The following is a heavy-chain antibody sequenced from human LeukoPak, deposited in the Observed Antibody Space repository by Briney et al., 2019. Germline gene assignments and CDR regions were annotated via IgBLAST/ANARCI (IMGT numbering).Heavy chain of an antibody. D-gene: IGHD4-17*01. CDR1: GFTFSSYG. CDR2: ISYDGSNK. J-gene: IGHJ4*01. Sequence: PGGSLRLSCAASGFTFSSYGMHWVRQAPGKGLEWVAVISYDGSNKYYADSVRGRFTISRDNSKNTLYLQMDSLRAEDTAVYYCATPPTVTRNYWGQEPWSPSPQ. CDR3: ATPPTVTRNY. V-gene: IGHV3-30*03.